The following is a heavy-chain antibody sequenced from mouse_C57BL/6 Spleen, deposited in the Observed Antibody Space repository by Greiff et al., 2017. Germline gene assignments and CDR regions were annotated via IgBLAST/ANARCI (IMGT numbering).Heavy chain of an antibody. CDR1: GYAFSSYW. Sequence: QAQLQQSGAELVKPGASVKISCKASGYAFSSYWMNWVKQRPGKGLEWIGQIYPGDGDTNYNGKFKGKATLTADKSSSTAYMQLSSLTSEDSAVYFCARSSNYEGYYFDYWGQGTTLTVSS. D-gene: IGHD2-5*01. V-gene: IGHV1-80*01. CDR3: ARSSNYEGYYFDY. CDR2: IYPGDGDT. J-gene: IGHJ2*01.